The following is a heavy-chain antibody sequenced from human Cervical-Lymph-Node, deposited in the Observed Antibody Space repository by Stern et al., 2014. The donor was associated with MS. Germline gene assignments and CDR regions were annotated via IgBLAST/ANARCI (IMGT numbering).Heavy chain of an antibody. V-gene: IGHV1-69*01. CDR3: ARDSASAGLYYFDF. CDR2: IIAVLVTT. Sequence: QVQLVQSGTEVKQPGSSLTLSCKTSGDIFINYAISCVRQAPGKGLEWMGGIIAVLVTTNDAQGLQGRLTITTDESTRTAYMELSSLRAEDTAIYYCARDSASAGLYYFDFWGQGTLVTVSS. D-gene: IGHD2/OR15-2a*01. CDR1: GDIFINYA. J-gene: IGHJ4*02.